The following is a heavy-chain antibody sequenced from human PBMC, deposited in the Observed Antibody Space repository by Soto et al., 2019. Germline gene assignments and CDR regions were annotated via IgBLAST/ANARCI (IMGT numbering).Heavy chain of an antibody. D-gene: IGHD3-10*01. CDR3: VRNPGSAQGGY. V-gene: IGHV3-7*01. CDR1: GFTFSIYW. Sequence: GSLRLSCAASGFTFSIYWMSWVRQTPGKGLEWVANIKQDGSDEYYVDSVKGRFTISRDNAKNSLYLQMNNLRAEDTAVYYCVRNPGSAQGGYWGQGTLVTVSS. J-gene: IGHJ4*02. CDR2: IKQDGSDE.